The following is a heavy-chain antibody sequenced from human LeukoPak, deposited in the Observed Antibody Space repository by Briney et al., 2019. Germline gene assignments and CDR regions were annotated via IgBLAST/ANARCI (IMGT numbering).Heavy chain of an antibody. D-gene: IGHD6-19*01. Sequence: PGGSLRLSCAASGFTFSSYGMHWVRQAPGKGLEWVAFIRYDGSNKYYADSVKGRFTISRDNSKNTLYLQMNSLRAEDTAVYYCAKDNTYVAVAGYKNRYFDYWGQGTLVTVSS. J-gene: IGHJ4*02. CDR2: IRYDGSNK. CDR1: GFTFSSYG. V-gene: IGHV3-30*02. CDR3: AKDNTYVAVAGYKNRYFDY.